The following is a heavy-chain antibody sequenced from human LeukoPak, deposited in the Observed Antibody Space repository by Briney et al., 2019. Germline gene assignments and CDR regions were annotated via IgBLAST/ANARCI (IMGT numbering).Heavy chain of an antibody. CDR2: IYYSGT. CDR3: ATTGYISGWHESGTRSSDY. D-gene: IGHD6-19*01. Sequence: SETLSLTCTVSGGPISSYYWSWIRQPPGKGLEWIGYIYYSGTDYNPSLKSRVTMSVDTSKNQFSLKLTSVTAADTAVYYCATTGYISGWHESGTRSSDYWGQGTLVTVSS. V-gene: IGHV4-59*08. J-gene: IGHJ4*02. CDR1: GGPISSYY.